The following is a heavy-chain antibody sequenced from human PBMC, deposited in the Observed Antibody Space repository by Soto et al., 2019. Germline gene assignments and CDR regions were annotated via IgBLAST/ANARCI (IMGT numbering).Heavy chain of an antibody. J-gene: IGHJ4*02. CDR3: ARDPSYFDF. CDR1: GFTFSSYS. Sequence: EVQLVESGGGLVKPGGSLRLSCAASGFTFSSYSMNWVRQAPGKGLEWVSSISSTSSYIYYADSVRGRFTISRDNAKNPLYLQLNSLRAEDTAVYYCARDPSYFDFWGQGTLVTVSS. V-gene: IGHV3-21*02. CDR2: ISSTSSYI.